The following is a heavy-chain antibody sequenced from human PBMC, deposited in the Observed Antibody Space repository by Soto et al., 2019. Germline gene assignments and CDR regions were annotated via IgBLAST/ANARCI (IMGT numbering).Heavy chain of an antibody. CDR3: ARDGSITIFGVVIIPEYYFDY. CDR1: GFTFSSYG. J-gene: IGHJ4*02. CDR2: IWYDGSNK. Sequence: PGGSLRLSCAASGFTFSSYGMHWVRQAPGKGLEWVAVIWYDGSNKYYADSVKGRFTISRDNSKNTLYLQMNSLRAEDTAVYYCARDGSITIFGVVIIPEYYFDYWGQGTLVTVS. V-gene: IGHV3-33*01. D-gene: IGHD3-3*01.